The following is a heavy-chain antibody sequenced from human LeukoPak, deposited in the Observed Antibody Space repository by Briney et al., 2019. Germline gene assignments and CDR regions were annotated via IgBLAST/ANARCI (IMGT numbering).Heavy chain of an antibody. CDR2: ISSSGSST. J-gene: IGHJ4*02. Sequence: PGGSLRLSCAASGFTFSSYAMSWVRQAPGKGLEWVPAISSSGSSTYYADSVKGRFTISRDNSENTLYLQMNSLRAEDTAVYYCAKGSYGDYDYWGQGTLVTVSS. D-gene: IGHD4-17*01. CDR3: AKGSYGDYDY. V-gene: IGHV3-23*01. CDR1: GFTFSSYA.